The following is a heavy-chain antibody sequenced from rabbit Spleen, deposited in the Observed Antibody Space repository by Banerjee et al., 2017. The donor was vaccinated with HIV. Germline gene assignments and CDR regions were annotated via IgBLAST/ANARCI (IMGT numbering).Heavy chain of an antibody. CDR3: ARDLVAVIGWNFNL. CDR2: VFTGNLKT. CDR1: GIDFSSYYF. D-gene: IGHD1-1*01. Sequence: QSLEESGGGLVQPGASLTLTCKASGIDFSSYYFMCWVRRAPGKGLEWIGCVFTGNLKTYYASWAKGRFTISKTSSTTVTLQMTSLTAADTATYFCARDLVAVIGWNFNLWGPGTLVTVS. J-gene: IGHJ4*01. V-gene: IGHV1S40*01.